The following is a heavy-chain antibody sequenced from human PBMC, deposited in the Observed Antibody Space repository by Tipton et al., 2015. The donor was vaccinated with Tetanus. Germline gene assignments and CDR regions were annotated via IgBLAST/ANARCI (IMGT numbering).Heavy chain of an antibody. D-gene: IGHD1/OR15-1a*01. CDR3: AKEKQYIQY. J-gene: IGHJ4*02. CDR1: GGSISSSSYY. CDR2: IYYSGST. Sequence: TLSLTCTVSGGSISSSSYYWGWIRQPPGKGLEWIGSIYYSGSTYYNPSLKSRVTISVDTSKNQFSLKLSSVTAADTAVYYCAKEKQYIQYWGQGTLLTVSS. V-gene: IGHV4-39*02.